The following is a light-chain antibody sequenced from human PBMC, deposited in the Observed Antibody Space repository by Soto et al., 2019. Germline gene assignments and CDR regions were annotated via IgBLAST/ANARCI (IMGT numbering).Light chain of an antibody. J-gene: IGKJ1*01. CDR2: AAS. CDR3: QKYISAPQT. CDR1: QGISNY. V-gene: IGKV1-27*01. Sequence: DIQMTQSPSSLSASVGDRVTISCRASQGISNYLAWYQQKPGEVPKLLIYAASTLQSGVPSRFSGSGSGTDFTLTISSLQPEDVATYYCQKYISAPQTCGQGTKVEIK.